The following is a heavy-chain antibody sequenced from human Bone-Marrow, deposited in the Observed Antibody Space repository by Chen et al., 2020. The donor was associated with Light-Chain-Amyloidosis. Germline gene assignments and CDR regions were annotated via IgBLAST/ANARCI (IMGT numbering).Heavy chain of an antibody. CDR2: IYSGGST. V-gene: IGHV3-53*01. J-gene: IGHJ6*02. CDR3: ARPDTAMVTGYYYYGMDV. CDR1: GFTVSSNY. Sequence: EVQLVESGGGLIQPGGSLRLSCAASGFTVSSNYMSWVRQAPGKGLEWVSVIYSGGSTYYADSVKGRFTISRDNSKNTLYLQMNSLGAEDTAVYYCARPDTAMVTGYYYYGMDVWGQGTTVTVSS. D-gene: IGHD5-18*01.